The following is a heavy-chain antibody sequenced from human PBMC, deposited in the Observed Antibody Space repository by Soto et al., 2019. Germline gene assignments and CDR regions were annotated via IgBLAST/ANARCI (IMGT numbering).Heavy chain of an antibody. D-gene: IGHD6-19*01. J-gene: IGHJ6*02. CDR1: GFTFSSYW. V-gene: IGHV3-74*01. CDR2: INSDGSST. Sequence: EVQLVESGGGLVQPGGSLRLSCAASGFTFSSYWMHWVRQAPGKGLVWVSRINSDGSSTSYADSVKGRFTISRDNAKNRLYLQRNSLRAEDTAVYYCARMWAVAGLYYYYGMDVWGQGTTVTVSS. CDR3: ARMWAVAGLYYYYGMDV.